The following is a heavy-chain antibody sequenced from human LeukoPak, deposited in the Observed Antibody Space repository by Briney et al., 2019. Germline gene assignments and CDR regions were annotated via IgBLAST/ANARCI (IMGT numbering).Heavy chain of an antibody. CDR2: INWNGGRT. CDR3: ARPGPYYFGSGSEINFYYYGMDV. CDR1: GFTFEDYG. D-gene: IGHD3-10*01. J-gene: IGHJ6*02. V-gene: IGHV3-20*04. Sequence: GGSLRLSCAASGFTFEDYGMSWVRQAPGKGLEWVSGINWNGGRTGYADSVKGRLTISRDNAKNSLFLQMNNLRTEDTALYYCARPGPYYFGSGSEINFYYYGMDVWGQGTTVTVSS.